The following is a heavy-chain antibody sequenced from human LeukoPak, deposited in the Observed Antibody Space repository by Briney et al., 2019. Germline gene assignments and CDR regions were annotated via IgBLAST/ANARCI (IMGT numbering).Heavy chain of an antibody. Sequence: GEALKISFKGSGYSFTSYWIGWVRQMPGKGVEWMGIIYPGDSDTRYSPSFQGQVTISADKSISTAYLQWSSLKASDTAMYYCARHSYGDYVDYWGQGTLVTVSS. J-gene: IGHJ4*02. D-gene: IGHD4-17*01. CDR2: IYPGDSDT. CDR3: ARHSYGDYVDY. CDR1: GYSFTSYW. V-gene: IGHV5-51*01.